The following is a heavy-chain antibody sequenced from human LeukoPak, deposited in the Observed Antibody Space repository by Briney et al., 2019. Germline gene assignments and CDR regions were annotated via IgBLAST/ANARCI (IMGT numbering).Heavy chain of an antibody. Sequence: SGGSLRLSCTASGFTFSSYSMNWLRQAPGKGLEWVSSLSSSSTYTHHADSAKGRFTISRDNVNNSLYLQMNSLRAEDTALYYCAKDELIAVAGTLDYWGQGTLVTVSS. D-gene: IGHD6-19*01. CDR3: AKDELIAVAGTLDY. CDR2: LSSSSTYT. V-gene: IGHV3-21*04. CDR1: GFTFSSYS. J-gene: IGHJ4*02.